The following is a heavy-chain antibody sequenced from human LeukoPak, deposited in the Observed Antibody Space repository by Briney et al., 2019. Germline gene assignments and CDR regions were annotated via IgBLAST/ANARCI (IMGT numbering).Heavy chain of an antibody. CDR1: GYSFTSYW. D-gene: IGHD4/OR15-4a*01. CDR2: IYPGDSDT. V-gene: IGHV5-51*01. Sequence: PGESLKISCKGSGYSFTSYWIGWVRQMPGKGLEWMGIIYPGDSDTRYSPSFQGQVTSSADKSISTAYLHWSSLKASDTAMYFCARRSVLTQLDAFDVWGQGTTVTVSS. CDR3: ARRSVLTQLDAFDV. J-gene: IGHJ3*01.